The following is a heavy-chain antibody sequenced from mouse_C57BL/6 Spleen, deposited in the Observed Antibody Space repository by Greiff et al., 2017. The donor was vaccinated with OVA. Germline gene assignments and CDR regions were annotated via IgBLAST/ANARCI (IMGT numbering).Heavy chain of an antibody. V-gene: IGHV1-82*01. CDR1: GYAFSSSW. D-gene: IGHD1-1*01. CDR2: IYPGDGDT. Sequence: VQLQESGPELVKPGASVKISCKASGYAFSSSWMNWVKQRPGKGLEWIGRIYPGDGDTNYNGKFKGKATLTADKSSSTAYMQLSSLTSEDSAVSFCARSHYYGSSYGYFDVWGTGTTVTVSS. J-gene: IGHJ1*03. CDR3: ARSHYYGSSYGYFDV.